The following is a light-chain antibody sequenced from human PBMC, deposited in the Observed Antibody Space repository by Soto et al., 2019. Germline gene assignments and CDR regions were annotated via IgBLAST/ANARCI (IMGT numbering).Light chain of an antibody. CDR1: QSLVFSDGNTY. Sequence: DVVMTQSPLSLPVTLGQPASISCRSSQSLVFSDGNTYLSWIQQRPGQSPRRLIYQVSNRDSGVPDRFSGSGSGTEFTLKISRVEAEDVGVYYCMQGTHWPPYTFGQGTKLEIK. V-gene: IGKV2-30*01. CDR3: MQGTHWPPYT. J-gene: IGKJ2*01. CDR2: QVS.